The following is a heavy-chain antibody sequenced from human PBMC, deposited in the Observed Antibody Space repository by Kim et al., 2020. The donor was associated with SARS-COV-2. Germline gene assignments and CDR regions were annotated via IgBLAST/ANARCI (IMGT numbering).Heavy chain of an antibody. CDR1: GFTFSDYY. CDR3: ARGSRLTGFDY. V-gene: IGHV3-11*06. Sequence: GGSLRLSCAASGFTFSDYYMSWIRQAPGKGLEWVSYISSSSSYTNYADSVKGRFTISRDNAKNSLYLQMNSLRAEDTAVYYCARGSRLTGFDYWGQGTLVTVSS. D-gene: IGHD3-9*01. J-gene: IGHJ4*02. CDR2: ISSSSSYT.